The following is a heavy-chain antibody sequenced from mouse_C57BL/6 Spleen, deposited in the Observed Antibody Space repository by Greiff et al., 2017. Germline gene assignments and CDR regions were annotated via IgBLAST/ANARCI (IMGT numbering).Heavy chain of an antibody. D-gene: IGHD1-1*01. V-gene: IGHV1-80*01. CDR3: ARPSTVVGYFDY. CDR1: GYAFSSYW. J-gene: IGHJ2*01. CDR2: IYPGDGDT. Sequence: VMLVESGAELVKPGASVKISCKASGYAFSSYWMNWVKQRPGKGLEWIGQIYPGDGDTNYNGKFKGKATLTADKSSSTAYMQLSSLTSEDSAVYFCARPSTVVGYFDYWGQGTTLTVSS.